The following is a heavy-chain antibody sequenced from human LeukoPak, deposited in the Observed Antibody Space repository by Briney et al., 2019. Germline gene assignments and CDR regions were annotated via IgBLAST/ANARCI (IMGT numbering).Heavy chain of an antibody. Sequence: PGGSLRLSCAASGFTFSTYAMHWVRQAPGKGLEWVAVISYDGSNKYYADSVKGRFTISRDNSKNTLSLQMNSLTTVDTAMYYCARTIAPAGYFFDSWGQGTLVTVSS. CDR3: ARTIAPAGYFFDS. CDR2: ISYDGSNK. J-gene: IGHJ4*02. D-gene: IGHD6-13*01. V-gene: IGHV3-30-3*01. CDR1: GFTFSTYA.